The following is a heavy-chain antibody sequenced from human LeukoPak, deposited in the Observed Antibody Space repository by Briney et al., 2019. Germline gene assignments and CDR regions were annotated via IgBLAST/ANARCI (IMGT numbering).Heavy chain of an antibody. D-gene: IGHD2-2*01. J-gene: IGHJ4*02. CDR2: ISSSGSTI. Sequence: GGSLRLSCAASGFTFSSYSMNWVRQAPGKGLEWVSYISSSGSTIYYADSVKGRFTISRDNSKNTLYLQMNSLRAEDTAVYYCAKNDDCSSTSCYLGGFDYWGQGTLVTVSS. CDR1: GFTFSSYS. V-gene: IGHV3-48*01. CDR3: AKNDDCSSTSCYLGGFDY.